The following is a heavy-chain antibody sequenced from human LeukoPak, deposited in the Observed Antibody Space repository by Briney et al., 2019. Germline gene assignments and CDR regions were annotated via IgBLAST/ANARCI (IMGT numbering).Heavy chain of an antibody. CDR1: GFTFRSYG. D-gene: IGHD5-24*01. CDR2: IRYDGSNK. J-gene: IGHJ4*02. Sequence: GGSLRLSCAASGFTFRSYGMHWVRQAPGKGLEWVAFIRYDGSNKYYADSVKGRFTISRDNSKNTLYLQMNSLRAEDTAVYYCAKDVMATIRGGYFDYWGQGTLVTVSS. V-gene: IGHV3-30*02. CDR3: AKDVMATIRGGYFDY.